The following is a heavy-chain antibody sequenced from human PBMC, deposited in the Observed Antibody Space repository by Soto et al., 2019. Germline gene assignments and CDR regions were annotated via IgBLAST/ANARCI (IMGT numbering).Heavy chain of an antibody. Sequence: QVQLVESGGGVVQPGKSLRLSCAASGFTFSTYGMHWVRQAPGKGLEWVAVIWYDGSNKYHGDSLKGRFTISRDNSKNTLYLQINNRRAEDAAVFYFGRDGALGDTAVVDSWGQGTLVTVSS. CDR3: GRDGALGDTAVVDS. D-gene: IGHD5-18*01. J-gene: IGHJ4*02. V-gene: IGHV3-33*01. CDR2: IWYDGSNK. CDR1: GFTFSTYG.